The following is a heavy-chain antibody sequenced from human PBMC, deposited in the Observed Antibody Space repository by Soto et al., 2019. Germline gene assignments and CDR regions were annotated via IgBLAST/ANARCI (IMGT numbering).Heavy chain of an antibody. V-gene: IGHV1-46*01. CDR2: INPSGDST. D-gene: IGHD3-9*01. CDR1: GDTFTNYY. Sequence: ASVKVSCKASGDTFTNYYMHWVRQAPGQGLEWLGMINPSGDSTTYAEKFQGRVTVTRDTSTSTVYMELSSLRSEDTAVYYCAGAPLVLRYFDWSYDPFDIWGQGTMVTVSS. CDR3: AGAPLVLRYFDWSYDPFDI. J-gene: IGHJ3*02.